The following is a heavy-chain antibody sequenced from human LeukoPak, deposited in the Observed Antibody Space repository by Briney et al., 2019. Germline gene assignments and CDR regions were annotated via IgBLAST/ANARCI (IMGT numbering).Heavy chain of an antibody. CDR1: GYSFTSYG. CDR3: ARDRSYYDSSAYYMVGY. Sequence: ASVKVSCKASGYSFTSYGISWVRQAPGQGLEWMGWISAYNASTQYAQKLQGRVTMTTDTSTSTAYMELRSLRSDDTAVYYCARDRSYYDSSAYYMVGYWGQGTLVTVSS. D-gene: IGHD3-22*01. V-gene: IGHV1-18*01. CDR2: ISAYNAST. J-gene: IGHJ4*02.